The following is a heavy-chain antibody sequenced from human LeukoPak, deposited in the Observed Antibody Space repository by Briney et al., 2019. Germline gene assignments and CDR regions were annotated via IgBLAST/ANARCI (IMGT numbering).Heavy chain of an antibody. J-gene: IGHJ4*02. Sequence: PGGSLRLSCAASGFTVSSNYMSWVRQAPGKGLEWVSVIYSGGSTYYADSVKGRFTISRDNSKNTLYLQMNSLRAEDTAVYYCASLPSGYIPFDYWGQGTLVAVSS. V-gene: IGHV3-53*01. CDR3: ASLPSGYIPFDY. CDR1: GFTVSSNY. D-gene: IGHD5-18*01. CDR2: IYSGGST.